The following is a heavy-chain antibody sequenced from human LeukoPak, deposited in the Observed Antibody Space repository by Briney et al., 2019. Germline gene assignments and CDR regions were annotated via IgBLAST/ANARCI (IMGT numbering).Heavy chain of an antibody. CDR3: ARGWQAQSFLFDY. CDR2: IDDGNGNT. CDR1: GYTFTNYA. J-gene: IGHJ4*02. V-gene: IGHV1-3*01. D-gene: IGHD2-15*01. Sequence: ASVSVSCKASGYTFTNYAMHWVRQAPGQRLEWMGWIDDGNGNTQCSQKFQGRVTITRDTSASTAYMELSSLRSEDTAVYYCARGWQAQSFLFDYWGQGTLVTVSS.